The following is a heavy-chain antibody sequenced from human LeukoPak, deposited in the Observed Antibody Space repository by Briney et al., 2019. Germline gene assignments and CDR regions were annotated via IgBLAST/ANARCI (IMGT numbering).Heavy chain of an antibody. Sequence: GGSLRLSCAASGFTFSSYAMHWVRQAPGKGLEWVAVISYDGSNKYYADSVKGRFTISRDNAKDSLYLQMNSLRAEDTAVYYCARSDHNSWNAFDIWGQGTMVTVSS. D-gene: IGHD1-26*01. CDR2: ISYDGSNK. J-gene: IGHJ3*02. CDR3: ARSDHNSWNAFDI. V-gene: IGHV3-30*04. CDR1: GFTFSSYA.